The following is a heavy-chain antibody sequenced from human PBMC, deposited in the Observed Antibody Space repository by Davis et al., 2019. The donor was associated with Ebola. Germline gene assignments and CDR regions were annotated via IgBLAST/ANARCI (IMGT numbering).Heavy chain of an antibody. Sequence: ESLSLTCTASGFTFSSYWMSWVRQAPGKGLEWVANIKQDESEKYYVDSVKGRFTISRDNARNSLYLQMNSLRVEDTAVYYCAREGAGYYFDDWGQGTLVTVSS. V-gene: IGHV3-7*03. J-gene: IGHJ4*02. CDR2: IKQDESEK. CDR1: GFTFSSYW. CDR3: AREGAGYYFDD. D-gene: IGHD4/OR15-4a*01.